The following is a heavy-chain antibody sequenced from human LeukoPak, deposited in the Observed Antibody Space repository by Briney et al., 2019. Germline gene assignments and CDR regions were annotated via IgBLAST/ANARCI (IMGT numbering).Heavy chain of an antibody. CDR1: GGSLSNYY. Sequence: SETLSLTCTVSGGSLSNYYWSWIRQPPGKALEWIGYMYYTGDTNYNPSLKSRVTISVDTSKNQFSLKLSSVTAADTAVYYCARCSPYSRWFDPWGQGTLVTVSS. V-gene: IGHV4-59*12. J-gene: IGHJ5*02. D-gene: IGHD2-21*01. CDR3: ARCSPYSRWFDP. CDR2: MYYTGDT.